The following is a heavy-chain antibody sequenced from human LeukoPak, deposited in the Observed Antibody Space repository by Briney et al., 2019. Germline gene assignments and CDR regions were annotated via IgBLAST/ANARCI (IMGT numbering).Heavy chain of an antibody. Sequence: PGGSLRLSCAASGFIFSDYYMSWIRQAPGKGLEWVSVIYSGENTFYADSVKGRFTISRDNSNNTLYLQMNSLTAEDTAVYYCARDPYSGAYGDTYYYFMDVWGKGTTVTISS. J-gene: IGHJ6*03. V-gene: IGHV3-66*01. D-gene: IGHD1-26*01. CDR3: ARDPYSGAYGDTYYYFMDV. CDR2: IYSGENT. CDR1: GFIFSDYY.